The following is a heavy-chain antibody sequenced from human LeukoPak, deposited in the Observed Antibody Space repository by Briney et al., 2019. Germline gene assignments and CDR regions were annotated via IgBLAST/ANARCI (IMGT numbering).Heavy chain of an antibody. J-gene: IGHJ4*02. V-gene: IGHV4-34*01. Sequence: SETLSLTCAVSGTSFSSYYWSWIRQPPGKGLEWIGEVNHSGYTNDNPSLKSRVTISVDTSKNQFSLRLRSVTAADPAVYFCARMTTGHDFWGQGNLVTVSS. CDR2: VNHSGYT. CDR1: GTSFSSYY. CDR3: ARMTTGHDF. D-gene: IGHD4-17*01.